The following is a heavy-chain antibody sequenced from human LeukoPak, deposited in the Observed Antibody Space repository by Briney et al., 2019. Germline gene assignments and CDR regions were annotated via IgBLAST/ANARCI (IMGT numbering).Heavy chain of an antibody. J-gene: IGHJ4*02. CDR1: GGTFSSYA. Sequence: SVKVSCKASGGTFSSYAISWVRQAPGQELEWMGGIIPIFGTANYAQKFQGGVTITTDESTSTAYMELSSLRSVDTAVYYCARHRSRMEWSLFDYWGQGTLVTVSS. CDR3: ARHRSRMEWSLFDY. CDR2: IIPIFGTA. D-gene: IGHD3-3*01. V-gene: IGHV1-69*05.